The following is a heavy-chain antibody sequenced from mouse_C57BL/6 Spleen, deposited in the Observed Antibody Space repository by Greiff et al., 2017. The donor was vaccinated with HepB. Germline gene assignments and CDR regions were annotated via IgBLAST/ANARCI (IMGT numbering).Heavy chain of an antibody. CDR1: GYTFTSYW. V-gene: IGHV1-69*01. CDR3: ARAIYYGSSYPFDY. J-gene: IGHJ2*01. D-gene: IGHD1-1*01. Sequence: QVQLKQPGAELVMPGASVKLSCKASGYTFTSYWMHWVKQRPGQGLEWIGEIDPSDSYTNYNQKFKGKSTLTVDKSSSTAYMQLSSLTSEDSAVYYCARAIYYGSSYPFDYWGQGTTLTVSS. CDR2: IDPSDSYT.